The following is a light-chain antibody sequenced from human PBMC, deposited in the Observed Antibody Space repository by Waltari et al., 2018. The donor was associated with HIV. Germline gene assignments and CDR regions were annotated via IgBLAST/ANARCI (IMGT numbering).Light chain of an antibody. V-gene: IGLV8-61*01. CDR2: NTN. J-gene: IGLJ3*02. Sequence: QTVVTQEPSFSVSPGGTVTLTCGLSSGSVSTHFYPSWCQQTPGQPPRTLIYNTNTRSSGVPDRFSGSILGNKAALTITGAQADDESDYYCVLYMGSGISVFGGGTRLTVL. CDR1: SGSVSTHFY. CDR3: VLYMGSGISV.